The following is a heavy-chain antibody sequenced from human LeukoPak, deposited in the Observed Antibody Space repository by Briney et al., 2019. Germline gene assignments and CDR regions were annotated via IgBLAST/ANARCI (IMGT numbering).Heavy chain of an antibody. V-gene: IGHV4-4*09. CDR2: INARGPT. CDR1: SGSVSSYC. J-gene: IGHJ5*02. D-gene: IGHD4/OR15-4a*01. CDR3: ETSHESNTAPYDL. Sequence: PSETLSLTYAFSSGSVSSYCWSVVRQAPRKGLEWISYINARGPTDYTPSLKVRVTMSVATSKNQLSMEMLFLTAADTAVYSCETSHESNTAPYDLWGQGTRVTVSS.